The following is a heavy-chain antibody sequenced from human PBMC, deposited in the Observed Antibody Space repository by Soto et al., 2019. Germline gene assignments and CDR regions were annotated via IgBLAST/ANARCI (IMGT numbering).Heavy chain of an antibody. V-gene: IGHV3-9*01. D-gene: IGHD2-2*02. Sequence: GGSLRLSCAASGFTFDDYAMHWVRQAPGKGLEWVSGISWNSGSIGYADSVRGRFTISRDNAKNSLYLQMNSLRAEDTALYYCARGRVIGYCSSTSCYTGLRRIPYFDYWGQGTLVTVSS. CDR2: ISWNSGSI. CDR3: ARGRVIGYCSSTSCYTGLRRIPYFDY. J-gene: IGHJ4*02. CDR1: GFTFDDYA.